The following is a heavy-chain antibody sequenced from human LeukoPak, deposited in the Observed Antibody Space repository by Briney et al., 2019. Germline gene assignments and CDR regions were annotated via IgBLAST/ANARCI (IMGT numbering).Heavy chain of an antibody. Sequence: GESLKISCEGSGYSFTSYWIGWVRQMPGKGLEWMGIIYPGDSDTRYSPSFQGQVTISADKSISTAYLQWSSLKASDTAMYYCARHVNVGPQTGYSSSWYNDYWGQGTLVTVSS. J-gene: IGHJ4*02. CDR3: ARHVNVGPQTGYSSSWYNDY. CDR1: GYSFTSYW. D-gene: IGHD6-13*01. CDR2: IYPGDSDT. V-gene: IGHV5-51*01.